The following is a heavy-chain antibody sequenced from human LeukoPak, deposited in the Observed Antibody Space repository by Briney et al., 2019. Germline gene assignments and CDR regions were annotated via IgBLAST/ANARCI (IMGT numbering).Heavy chain of an antibody. CDR3: AKVGYSSSSGLDY. CDR1: GFTFSSYS. D-gene: IGHD6-6*01. Sequence: PGGSLRLSCAASGFTFSSYSMNWVRQAPGKGLEWVSSISSSSSYIYYADSVKGRFTISRDNAKNSLYLQMNSLRAEDTAVYYCAKVGYSSSSGLDYWGQGTLVTVSS. V-gene: IGHV3-21*01. J-gene: IGHJ4*02. CDR2: ISSSSSYI.